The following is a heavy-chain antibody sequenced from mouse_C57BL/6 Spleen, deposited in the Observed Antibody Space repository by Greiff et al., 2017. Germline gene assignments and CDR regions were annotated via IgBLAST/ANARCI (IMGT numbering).Heavy chain of an antibody. V-gene: IGHV1-72*01. CDR2: IDPNSGGT. CDR1: GYTFTSYW. CDR3: AGSGFDY. Sequence: QVPLQQPGAELVKPGASVKLSCKASGYTFTSYWMHWVKQRPGRGLEWIGRIDPNSGGTKYNEKFKSKATLTVDTPSSPAYMPILSLTTEDSAVRYCAGSGFDYWGQGTTLTVSS. J-gene: IGHJ2*01.